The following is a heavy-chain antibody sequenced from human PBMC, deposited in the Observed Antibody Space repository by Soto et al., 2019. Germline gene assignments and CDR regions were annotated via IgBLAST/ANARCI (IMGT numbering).Heavy chain of an antibody. CDR2: ILCLNDRK. V-gene: IGHV1-3*01. Sequence: QVHLVQSGAEVKTPGASVTISCKASGYTFSDYGIHWIRQAPGQRHEWLGWILCLNDRKEYSQKFQGRISLTRDTSASTAYMGLSRLRSEDTAVYYCARGRRTCTEKTCYSAFDFWGKGSLVSVSS. D-gene: IGHD2-21*01. CDR1: GYTFSDYG. J-gene: IGHJ4*02. CDR3: ARGRRTCTEKTCYSAFDF.